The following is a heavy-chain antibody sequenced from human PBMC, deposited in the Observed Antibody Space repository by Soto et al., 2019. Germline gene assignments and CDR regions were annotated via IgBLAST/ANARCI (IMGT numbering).Heavy chain of an antibody. CDR1: VDIVSSNSAA. J-gene: IGHJ3*02. D-gene: IGHD3-22*01. Sequence: SQTLSLTCAISVDIVSSNSAAWNCIRQSPSRGLEWLGRTYYRSKWYNDYAVSVKSRITINPDTSKNQFSLQLNSVTPEDTAVYYCAKSYDSSGYYYDDAFDIWGQGTMVTVSS. V-gene: IGHV6-1*01. CDR3: AKSYDSSGYYYDDAFDI. CDR2: TYYRSKWYN.